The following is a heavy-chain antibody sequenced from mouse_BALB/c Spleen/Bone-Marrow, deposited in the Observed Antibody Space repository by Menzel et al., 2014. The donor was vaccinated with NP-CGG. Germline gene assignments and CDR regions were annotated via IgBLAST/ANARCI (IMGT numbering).Heavy chain of an antibody. CDR3: ARAPLLRLRNYFDY. D-gene: IGHD1-2*01. Sequence: QVQLQQSGAELAKPGASVKMSCKASGYTFTSYWMHWVKQRPGQGLEWIGYINPNTGYTEYNQEFKDKATLTADKSSSTAYMQPSSLTSEDSAVYYCARAPLLRLRNYFDYWGQGTTLTVSS. CDR1: GYTFTSYW. CDR2: INPNTGYT. J-gene: IGHJ2*01. V-gene: IGHV1-7*01.